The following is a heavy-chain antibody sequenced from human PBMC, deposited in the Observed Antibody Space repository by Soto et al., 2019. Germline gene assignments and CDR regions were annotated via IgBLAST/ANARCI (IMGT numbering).Heavy chain of an antibody. CDR1: GYTFTSYA. CDR3: AREDSITGTTSAFDI. D-gene: IGHD1-7*01. CDR2: INAGNGNT. J-gene: IGHJ3*02. Sequence: GASVKVSCKASGYTFTSYAMHWVRQAPGQRLEWMGWINAGNGNTKYSQKFQGRVTITRDTSASTAYMELSSLRSEDTAVYYCAREDSITGTTSAFDIWGQGTMVTVSS. V-gene: IGHV1-3*01.